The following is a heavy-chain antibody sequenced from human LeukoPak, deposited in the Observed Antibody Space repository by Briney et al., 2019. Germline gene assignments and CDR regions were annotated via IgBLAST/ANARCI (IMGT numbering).Heavy chain of an antibody. Sequence: GASVKVSCKASGFTFTAYDLHWVRQAPGHGPEWMGRINTNSGDTNYGQKFQDRVTMTRDTSITTVYMELSRLTSDDTAVYYCARDPLSAAGRGGWGPGTLVTVSS. J-gene: IGHJ4*02. CDR3: ARDPLSAAGRGG. D-gene: IGHD6-13*01. V-gene: IGHV1-2*06. CDR1: GFTFTAYD. CDR2: INTNSGDT.